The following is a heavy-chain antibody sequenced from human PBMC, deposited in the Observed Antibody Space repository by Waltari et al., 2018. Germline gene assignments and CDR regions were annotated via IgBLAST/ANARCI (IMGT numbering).Heavy chain of an antibody. J-gene: IGHJ4*02. CDR3: ATRIAYYYDSSGYYFNY. CDR2: FDPEDCET. CDR1: GYTLTDLS. V-gene: IGHV1-24*01. Sequence: QVQLVQSGAEVKKPGASVKVSCKVSGYTLTDLSMHWVRQAPGQGLEWMGGFDPEDCETIYAQNFQGRVTMSEDTSTDTAYMELSSLRSEDTAVYYCATRIAYYYDSSGYYFNYWGQGSLVTVSS. D-gene: IGHD3-22*01.